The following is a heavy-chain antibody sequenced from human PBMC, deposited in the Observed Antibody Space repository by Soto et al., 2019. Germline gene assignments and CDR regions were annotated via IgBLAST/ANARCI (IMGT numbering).Heavy chain of an antibody. D-gene: IGHD1-26*01. CDR1: GFTFSTYA. J-gene: IGHJ4*02. CDR2: ISGSGDTT. Sequence: EVQLLESGGGLVQPGGSLRLSCAASGFTFSTYAMSWVRQAPGKGLEWVSAISGSGDTTYYANSVKGRFTTSIDNSKNTLYLQMNSLRAEDTAVYYCANGSYRPHDYWVQGTLVTFSS. CDR3: ANGSYRPHDY. V-gene: IGHV3-23*01.